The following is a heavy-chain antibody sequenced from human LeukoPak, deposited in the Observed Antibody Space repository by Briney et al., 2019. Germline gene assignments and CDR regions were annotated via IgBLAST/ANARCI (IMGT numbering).Heavy chain of an antibody. Sequence: GASVKVSCRASGYTFTGYYMHWVRQAPGQGLEWMGWINPNSGGTNYAQKFQGRVTMTRDTSISTAYMELSRLRSDDTAVYYCARVTDDYGDYYYGMDVWGQGTTVTVSS. D-gene: IGHD4-17*01. CDR2: INPNSGGT. CDR3: ARVTDDYGDYYYGMDV. J-gene: IGHJ6*02. V-gene: IGHV1-2*02. CDR1: GYTFTGYY.